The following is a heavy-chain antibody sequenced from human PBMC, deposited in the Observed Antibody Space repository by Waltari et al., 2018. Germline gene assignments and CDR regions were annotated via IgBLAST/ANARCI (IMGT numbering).Heavy chain of an antibody. V-gene: IGHV4-4*02. CDR1: GVSISSNNW. D-gene: IGHD6-19*01. J-gene: IGHJ4*02. Sequence: QVQLQESGPGLVKPSGTLSLTCAVSGVSISSNNWWSWVRQPPGKGLEWIGEISESGSSNYNPALDSRVTISVDKSNNQFSLKVTSVTAADRAGYYWARVVTGYSSGWSADWGQGALVTVSS. CDR2: ISESGSS. CDR3: ARVVTGYSSGWSAD.